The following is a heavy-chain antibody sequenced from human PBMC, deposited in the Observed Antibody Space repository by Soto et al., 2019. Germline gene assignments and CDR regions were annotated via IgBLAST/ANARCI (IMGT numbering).Heavy chain of an antibody. CDR2: INHSGST. V-gene: IGHV4-34*01. J-gene: IGHJ5*02. CDR3: ARVRARIAAARRNLFDP. D-gene: IGHD6-13*01. CDR1: GGSFSGYY. Sequence: SETLSLTCAVYGGSFSGYYWSWIRQPPGKGLEWIGEINHSGSTNYNPSLKSRVTISVDTSKNQFSLKLSSVTAADTAVYYCARVRARIAAARRNLFDPWGQGTLVIVSA.